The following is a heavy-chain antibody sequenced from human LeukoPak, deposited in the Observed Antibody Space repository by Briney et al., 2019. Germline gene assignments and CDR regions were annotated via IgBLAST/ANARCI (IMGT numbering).Heavy chain of an antibody. J-gene: IGHJ4*02. Sequence: PGGSLRLSCAASGFTFSSYAMHWVRQAPGKGLEWVAVISYDGSNKYYADSVKGRFTISRDNSKNTLYLQMNSLRAEDTAVYYCAREGPQVTRTWLPFDYWGQGTLVTVSS. V-gene: IGHV3-30-3*01. CDR1: GFTFSSYA. D-gene: IGHD2-21*02. CDR2: ISYDGSNK. CDR3: AREGPQVTRTWLPFDY.